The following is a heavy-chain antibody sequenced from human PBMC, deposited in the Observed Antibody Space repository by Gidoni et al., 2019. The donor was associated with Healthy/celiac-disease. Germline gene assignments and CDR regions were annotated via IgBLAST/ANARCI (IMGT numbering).Heavy chain of an antibody. CDR2: NNHSGST. CDR3: ARGSGWFGMDV. CDR1: GGSFRGYY. V-gene: IGHV4-34*01. J-gene: IGHJ6*02. Sequence: QVQLQQWGAGPWQPSETLSLTCAVYGGSFRGYYGSWIRQPPGKGRELIGANNHSGSTNYNPPLKSRVTISVDTSKTQFSLKLSSVTAADTAVYYCARGSGWFGMDVWGQGTTVTVSS. D-gene: IGHD6-19*01.